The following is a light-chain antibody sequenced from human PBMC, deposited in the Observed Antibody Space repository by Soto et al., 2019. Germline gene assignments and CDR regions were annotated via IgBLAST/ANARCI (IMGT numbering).Light chain of an antibody. CDR2: AAA. CDR1: QSVSSY. V-gene: IGKV3-15*01. CDR3: QQYNNWPLIT. Sequence: EIVMTQSPATLSVSPGERATLSCRASQSVSSYLAWYQQKPGEAPRLLIYAAATRATGIPARISGSGAGTEFTLTIGSLQSDDFATYYCQQYNNWPLITFGQGTRLEIK. J-gene: IGKJ5*01.